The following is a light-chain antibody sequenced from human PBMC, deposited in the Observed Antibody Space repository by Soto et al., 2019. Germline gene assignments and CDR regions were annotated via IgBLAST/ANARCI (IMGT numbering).Light chain of an antibody. J-gene: IGLJ1*01. Sequence: QSALTQPASVSGSPGQSITISCTGTSSDVGGYNHVSWYQQHPGKAPKLIIYEVRNRPSGVSNRFSGSKSGNTASLTISGLQAEDEADYYCSSYTRSSTSYVFGTGTKVTVL. CDR3: SSYTRSSTSYV. CDR1: SSDVGGYNH. CDR2: EVR. V-gene: IGLV2-14*01.